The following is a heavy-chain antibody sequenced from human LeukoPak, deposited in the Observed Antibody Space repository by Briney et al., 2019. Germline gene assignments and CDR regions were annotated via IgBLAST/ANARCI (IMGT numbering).Heavy chain of an antibody. CDR3: ARGPDLLARGVTYIVGFDP. CDR1: GGSFSGYY. Sequence: SETLSLTCAVYGGSFSGYYWSWIRQPPGKGLEWIWEINHSGSTNYNPSLKSRVTISVDTSKNQFSLKVSSVTAADTAVFYCARGPDLLARGVTYIVGFDPWGQGTLVTVSS. D-gene: IGHD3-10*01. J-gene: IGHJ5*02. CDR2: INHSGST. V-gene: IGHV4-34*01.